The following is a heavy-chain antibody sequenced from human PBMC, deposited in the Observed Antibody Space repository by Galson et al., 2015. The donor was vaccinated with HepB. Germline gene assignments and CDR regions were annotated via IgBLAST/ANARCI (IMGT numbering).Heavy chain of an antibody. CDR2: IYPGDSDT. D-gene: IGHD2-2*01. J-gene: IGHJ6*03. CDR1: GYSFTSYW. Sequence: QSGAEVKKPGESLKISCKGSGYSFTSYWIGWVRQMPGKGLEWMGIIYPGDSDTRYSPSFQGQVTISADKSISTAYLQWSSLKASDTAMYYCARHSLYCSSTSCHDYYYYMDVWGKGTTVTVSS. CDR3: ARHSLYCSSTSCHDYYYYMDV. V-gene: IGHV5-51*01.